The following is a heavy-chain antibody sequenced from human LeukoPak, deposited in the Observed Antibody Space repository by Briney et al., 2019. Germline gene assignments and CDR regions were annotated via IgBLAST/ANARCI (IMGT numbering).Heavy chain of an antibody. V-gene: IGHV4-34*01. CDR1: GGSFSGYY. CDR3: ARDSPGRYYYDSSGYYYY. D-gene: IGHD3-22*01. CDR2: INHSGST. J-gene: IGHJ4*02. Sequence: PSETLSLTCAVYGGSFSGYYWSWIRQPPGKGLEWIGEINHSGSTNYNPSLKSRVTISVDTSKNQFSLKLSSVTAADTAVYYCARDSPGRYYYDSSGYYYYWGQGTLVTVSS.